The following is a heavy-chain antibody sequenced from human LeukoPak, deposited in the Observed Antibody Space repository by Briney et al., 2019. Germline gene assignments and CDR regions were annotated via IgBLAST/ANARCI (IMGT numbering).Heavy chain of an antibody. D-gene: IGHD5-18*01. CDR2: IRSNMAGGTT. CDR1: GFTSGNAW. V-gene: IGHV3-15*01. CDR3: MDTDVVGDFDC. J-gene: IGHJ4*02. Sequence: PGGSLRLSCAASGFTSGNAWMNWVRQTPGMGLEWVGRIRSNMAGGTTDYAAPVKGRFTISRDDSKNMLYLQMDSLKTEDTALYYCMDTDVVGDFDCWGQGTLVTVSS.